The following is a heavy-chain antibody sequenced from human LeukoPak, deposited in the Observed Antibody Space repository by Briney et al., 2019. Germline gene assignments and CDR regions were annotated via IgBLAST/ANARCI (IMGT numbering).Heavy chain of an antibody. CDR2: IYPGDSDT. J-gene: IGHJ6*02. Sequence: GESLKISCKASGYSFTSFWIAWVRQMPGKGLEWMGIIYPGDSDTRYSPSFQGQVTISADKSISTAFLQWSSLKASDTAMYYCARDSEPKTMDVWGQGTTVTVSS. CDR1: GYSFTSFW. CDR3: ARDSEPKTMDV. V-gene: IGHV5-51*01. D-gene: IGHD1-14*01.